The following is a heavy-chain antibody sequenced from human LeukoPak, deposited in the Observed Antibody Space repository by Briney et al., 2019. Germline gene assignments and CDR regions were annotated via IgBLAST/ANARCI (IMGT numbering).Heavy chain of an antibody. CDR2: ISGSGGST. J-gene: IGHJ4*02. V-gene: IGHV3-23*01. D-gene: IGHD3-3*01. Sequence: GGSLRLSCAASGFTFSSYAMNWVRQAPGKGLEWVSGISGSGGSTNYADSVKGRFTISRDNSKNTLYLQMNSLRAEDTAVYYCANSYDFWSGYYALDYWGQGTLVTVSS. CDR3: ANSYDFWSGYYALDY. CDR1: GFTFSSYA.